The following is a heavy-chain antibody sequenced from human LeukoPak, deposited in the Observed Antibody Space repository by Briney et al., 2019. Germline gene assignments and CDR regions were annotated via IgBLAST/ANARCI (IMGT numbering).Heavy chain of an antibody. V-gene: IGHV3-21*01. CDR2: ISSSSSYI. CDR3: ARPPRRPTVTMYYFDY. Sequence: GGSLRPSCAASGFTFSSYSMNWVRQAPGKGLEWVSSISSSSSYIYYADSVKGRFTISRDNAKNSLYLQMNSLRAEDTAVYYCARPPRRPTVTMYYFDYWGQGTLVTVSS. D-gene: IGHD4-17*01. CDR1: GFTFSSYS. J-gene: IGHJ4*02.